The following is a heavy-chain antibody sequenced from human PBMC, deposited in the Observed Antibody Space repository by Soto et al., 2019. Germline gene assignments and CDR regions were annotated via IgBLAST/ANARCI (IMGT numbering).Heavy chain of an antibody. J-gene: IGHJ4*02. Sequence: SETLSLTCTVSGGSISSSSYYWGWIRQPPGKGLEWIGSIYYSGSTYYNPSLKSRVTISVDTSKNQFSLKLSSVTAADTAVYYCARRRSYYDSSGYYYLYFDYWGQGTLVTVSS. CDR3: ARRRSYYDSSGYYYLYFDY. V-gene: IGHV4-39*01. D-gene: IGHD3-22*01. CDR2: IYYSGST. CDR1: GGSISSSSYY.